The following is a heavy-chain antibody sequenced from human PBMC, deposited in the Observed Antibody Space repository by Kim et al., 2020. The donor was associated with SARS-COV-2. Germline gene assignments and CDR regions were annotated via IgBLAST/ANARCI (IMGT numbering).Heavy chain of an antibody. Sequence: GGSLRLSCAASGFTFSSYDMHWVRQPTGKGLEWVSAIGTAGDTYYPGSVKGRFTISRENAKNSLYLQMNSLRAGDTAVYYWARVQHYYGSGSYSYYMDVLGKGTAGTVS. V-gene: IGHV3-13*01. CDR3: ARVQHYYGSGSYSYYMDV. CDR1: GFTFSSYD. D-gene: IGHD3-10*01. J-gene: IGHJ6*03. CDR2: IGTAGDT.